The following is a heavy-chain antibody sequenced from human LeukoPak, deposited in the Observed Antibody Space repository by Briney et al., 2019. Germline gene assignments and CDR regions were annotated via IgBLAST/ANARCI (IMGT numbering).Heavy chain of an antibody. Sequence: SGTLSLTCAVSGGSISSYYWSWIRQPPGKGLEWIGYIYYSGSTNYNPSLKSRVTISVDTSKNQFSLKLSSVTAADTAVYYCASSYHRGGDYWGQGTLVTVSS. CDR3: ASSYHRGGDY. J-gene: IGHJ4*02. CDR1: GGSISSYY. D-gene: IGHD4-23*01. CDR2: IYYSGST. V-gene: IGHV4-59*01.